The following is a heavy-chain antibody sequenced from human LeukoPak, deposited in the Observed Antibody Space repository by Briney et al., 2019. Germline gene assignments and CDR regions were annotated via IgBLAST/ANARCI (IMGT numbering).Heavy chain of an antibody. CDR1: GFTVSSTY. CDR2: IDSTGAYT. V-gene: IGHV3-23*01. D-gene: IGHD6-25*01. J-gene: IGHJ4*02. CDR3: AKGSAAGRPYYFDY. Sequence: GGSLRLSCAASGFTVSSTYMSWVRQAPGKGLEWVSAIDSTGAYTWYADSVKGRFTISKDSSKTILYLQMNSLRAEDAAVYFCAKGSAAGRPYYFDYWGQGTLVTVSS.